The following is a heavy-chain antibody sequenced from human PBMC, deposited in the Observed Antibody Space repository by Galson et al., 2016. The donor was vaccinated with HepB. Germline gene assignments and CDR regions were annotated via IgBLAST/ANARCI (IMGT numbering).Heavy chain of an antibody. CDR1: GGSISSSSYW. CDR2: IYYSGST. CDR3: ARRLHCGDTSCLKDDAFDM. Sequence: SETLSLTCTVSGGSISSSSYWWGWIRQPPGKGLEWIGSIYYSGSTYYSESLESRLTLSIDTSKNQFSLRLTSVTAADTALYYCARRLHCGDTSCLKDDAFDMWGQGTMVTVSS. J-gene: IGHJ3*02. D-gene: IGHD2-21*01. V-gene: IGHV4-39*01.